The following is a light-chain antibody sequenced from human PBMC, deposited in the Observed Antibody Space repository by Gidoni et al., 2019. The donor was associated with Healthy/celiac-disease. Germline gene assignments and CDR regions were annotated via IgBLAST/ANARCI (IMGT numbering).Light chain of an antibody. CDR2: DAS. Sequence: EIVLTHPPATLSLSPGERATLSCRASQSVSSYLAWYQQKPGQAPRLLIYDASNRATGIPARFSGSGSGTDFTLTISSLEPEDFAVYYCQQRSNWPPWTFGQXTKVEIK. CDR1: QSVSSY. V-gene: IGKV3-11*01. J-gene: IGKJ1*01. CDR3: QQRSNWPPWT.